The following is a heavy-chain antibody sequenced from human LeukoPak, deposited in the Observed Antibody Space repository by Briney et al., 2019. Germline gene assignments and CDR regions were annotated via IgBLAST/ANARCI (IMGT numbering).Heavy chain of an antibody. CDR2: ISGSGGST. CDR3: ARGDSSSWYYFDY. J-gene: IGHJ4*02. V-gene: IGHV3-23*01. D-gene: IGHD6-13*01. Sequence: GGSLRLSCAASGSTFSSYGMSWVRQAPGKGLEWVSAISGSGGSTYYADSVKGRFTISRDNAKNSLYLQMNSLRAEDTAVYYCARGDSSSWYYFDYWGQGTLVTVSS. CDR1: GSTFSSYG.